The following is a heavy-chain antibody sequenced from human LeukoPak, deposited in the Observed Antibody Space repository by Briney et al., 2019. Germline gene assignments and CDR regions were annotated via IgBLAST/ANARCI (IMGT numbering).Heavy chain of an antibody. Sequence: PGGSLRLSCAASGFTSSSYEMNWVRQAPGKGLEWVSYISSSGSTIYYADSVKGRFTISRDNAKNSLYLQMNSLRAEDTALYYCARHRTASDYWGQGTLVTVSS. D-gene: IGHD3-16*02. CDR1: GFTSSSYE. CDR2: ISSSGSTI. J-gene: IGHJ4*02. CDR3: ARHRTASDY. V-gene: IGHV3-48*03.